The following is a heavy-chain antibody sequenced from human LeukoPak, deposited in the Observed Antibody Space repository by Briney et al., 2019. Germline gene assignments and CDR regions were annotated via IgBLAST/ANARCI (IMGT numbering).Heavy chain of an antibody. Sequence: PGRSLRLSCAASGFTFSSYAMHWVRQAPGKGLEWVAVISYDGSNKYYADSVKGRFTISRDNSKNTLYLQMNSPRAEDTAVYYCAREYVTAWTFDIWGQGTMVTVSS. D-gene: IGHD2-21*02. CDR1: GFTFSSYA. V-gene: IGHV3-30*04. J-gene: IGHJ3*02. CDR2: ISYDGSNK. CDR3: AREYVTAWTFDI.